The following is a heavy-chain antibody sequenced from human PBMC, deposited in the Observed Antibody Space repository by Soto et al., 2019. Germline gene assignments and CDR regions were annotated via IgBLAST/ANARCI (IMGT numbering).Heavy chain of an antibody. CDR1: GCTFSSYA. D-gene: IGHD2-15*01. CDR2: IIPIFGTA. J-gene: IGHJ5*02. V-gene: IGHV1-69*13. CDR3: AIYCRGGSCHRAWFAP. Sequence: GASVKVSCKASGCTFSSYAISWVRQAPGQGLEWMGGIIPIFGTANYAQKFQGRVTITADESTSTAYMELSSLRSEDTAVYYCAIYCRGGSCHRAWFAPWGQGTLVTISS.